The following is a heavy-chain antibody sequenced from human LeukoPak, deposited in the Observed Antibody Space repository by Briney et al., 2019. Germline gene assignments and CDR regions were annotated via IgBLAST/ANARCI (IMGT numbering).Heavy chain of an antibody. J-gene: IGHJ4*02. D-gene: IGHD6-13*01. V-gene: IGHV1-18*01. Sequence: NLQGRVTMTTDTSTSTAYMELRSLTSDDTALYYCARDAPYSSSWYAPFDYWGQGTLVTVSS. CDR3: ARDAPYSSSWYAPFDY.